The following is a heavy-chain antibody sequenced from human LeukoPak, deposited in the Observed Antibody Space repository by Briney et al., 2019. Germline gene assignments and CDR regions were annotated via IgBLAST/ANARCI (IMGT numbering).Heavy chain of an antibody. CDR3: AGGYCGGDCYSDYYYGMDV. CDR1: GESFRGYY. Sequence: SETLSLTCAVYGESFRGYYWSWIRQPPGKGLEWIGQINHSGSTNYNPSLKIRVIISVDTSKKQISLKLSSVTAADTAVYYCAGGYCGGDCYSDYYYGMDVWGQGTTVTVSS. V-gene: IGHV4-34*01. CDR2: INHSGST. D-gene: IGHD2-21*02. J-gene: IGHJ6*02.